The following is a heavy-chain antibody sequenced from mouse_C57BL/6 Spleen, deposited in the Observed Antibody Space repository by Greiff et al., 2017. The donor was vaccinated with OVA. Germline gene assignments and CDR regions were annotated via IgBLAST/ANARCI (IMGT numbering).Heavy chain of an antibody. CDR1: GFNIKDYY. D-gene: IGHD1-1*01. CDR2: IDPEDGET. V-gene: IGHV14-2*01. CDR3: GIYYYGSSYAMDY. J-gene: IGHJ4*01. Sequence: DVQLQESGAELVKPGASVKLSCTASGFNIKDYYMHWVKQRTEQGLEWIGRIDPEDGETKYAPKFQGKATITADTSSNTAYLQLSSLTSEDTAVYYCGIYYYGSSYAMDYWGQGTSVTVSS.